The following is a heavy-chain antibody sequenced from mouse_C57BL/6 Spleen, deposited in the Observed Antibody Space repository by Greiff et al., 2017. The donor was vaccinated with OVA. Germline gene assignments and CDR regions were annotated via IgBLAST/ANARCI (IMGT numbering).Heavy chain of an antibody. CDR1: GYTFTSYW. J-gene: IGHJ1*03. Sequence: QVHVKQPGAELVKPGASVKMSCKASGYTFTSYWITWVKQRPGQGLEWIGDIYPGSGSTNYNEKFKSKATLTVDTSSSTAYMQLSSLTSGDSAVYYWARGGPWYFDVGGTGTTVTVSS. V-gene: IGHV1-55*01. CDR2: IYPGSGST. CDR3: ARGGPWYFDV.